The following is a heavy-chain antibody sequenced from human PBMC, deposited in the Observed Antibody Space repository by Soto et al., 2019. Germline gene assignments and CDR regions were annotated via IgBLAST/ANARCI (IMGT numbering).Heavy chain of an antibody. J-gene: IGHJ6*02. CDR3: ARQWELTGYYYGMDV. CDR1: GYNNTIYD. Sequence: ASVKVACKASGYNNTIYDSNCGLQATGQGLEWMGWMNPNSGNTGYAQKFQGRVTMTRDTSISTAYMELSSLRSEDTAVYYCARQWELTGYYYGMDVWGQGTTVTVSS. V-gene: IGHV1-8*01. D-gene: IGHD1-26*01. CDR2: MNPNSGNT.